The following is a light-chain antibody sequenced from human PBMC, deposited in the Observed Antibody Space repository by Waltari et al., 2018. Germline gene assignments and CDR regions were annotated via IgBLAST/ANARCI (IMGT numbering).Light chain of an antibody. CDR2: VNSDGSH. V-gene: IGLV4-69*01. CDR3: QTGGHGTWV. J-gene: IGLJ3*02. CDR1: SRHSSNV. Sequence: QLVLTQSPSVSASLGASVKLTCPLRSRHSSNVIAWLHQQPEKGPRYLMKVNSDGSHSKGDEIPDRFSGSSSGAERYLTISSVQPEDEADYYCQTGGHGTWVFGGGTKLTVL.